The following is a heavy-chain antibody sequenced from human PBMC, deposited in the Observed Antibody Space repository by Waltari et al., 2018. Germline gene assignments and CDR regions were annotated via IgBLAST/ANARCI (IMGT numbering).Heavy chain of an antibody. V-gene: IGHV1-69*01. D-gene: IGHD3-16*02. CDR2: SIPIFGTA. J-gene: IGHJ6*02. CDR1: GGAFRSSA. Sequence: QVQLVQSGAEVKNPGSSVKVLCNASGGAFRSSATCWGRQAPGQGLEWMGGSIPIFGTANYAQKFQGRVTITADESTSTAYMELSSLRSEDTAVYYCARVSAQSGMDVWGQGTTVTVSS. CDR3: ARVSAQSGMDV.